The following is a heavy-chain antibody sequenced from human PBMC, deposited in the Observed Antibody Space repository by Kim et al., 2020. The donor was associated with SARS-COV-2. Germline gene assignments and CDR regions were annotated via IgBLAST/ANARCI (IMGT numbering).Heavy chain of an antibody. V-gene: IGHV4-39*01. Sequence: SETLSLTCTVSGGSISSSSYYWGWIRQPPGKGLEWIGSIYYSGSTYYNPSLKSRVTISVDTSKNQFSLKLSSVTAADTAVYYCARSIAAAVPGWFDPWGQGTLVTVSS. CDR2: IYYSGST. CDR1: GGSISSSSYY. D-gene: IGHD6-13*01. J-gene: IGHJ5*02. CDR3: ARSIAAAVPGWFDP.